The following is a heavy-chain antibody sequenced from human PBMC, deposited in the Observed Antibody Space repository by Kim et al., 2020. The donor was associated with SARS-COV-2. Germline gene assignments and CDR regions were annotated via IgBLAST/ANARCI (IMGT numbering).Heavy chain of an antibody. CDR3: ARWSLGGIVATTYYYYYGMDV. V-gene: IGHV3-7*03. CDR2: IKQDGSEK. D-gene: IGHD5-12*01. J-gene: IGHJ6*02. CDR1: GFTFSSYW. Sequence: GGSLRLSCAASGFTFSSYWMSWVRQAPGKGLEWVANIKQDGSEKYYVDSVKGRFTISRDNAKNSLYLQMNSLRAEDTAVYYCARWSLGGIVATTYYYYYGMDVWGQGTTVTVSS.